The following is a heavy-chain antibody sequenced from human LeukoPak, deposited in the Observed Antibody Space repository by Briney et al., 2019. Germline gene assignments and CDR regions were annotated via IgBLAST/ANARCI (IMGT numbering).Heavy chain of an antibody. CDR1: GYTFNDHD. V-gene: IGHV1-2*06. Sequence: ASVKVSCKASGYTFNDHDMHWFLQAPGQGLEWMGRINPNSGGTTYAQKFQGRVTMTRDTSISTAYMELSRLTSDDTAVYYCARDWSGSYAQWGQGTLVSVSS. J-gene: IGHJ4*02. CDR3: ARDWSGSYAQ. D-gene: IGHD1-26*01. CDR2: INPNSGGT.